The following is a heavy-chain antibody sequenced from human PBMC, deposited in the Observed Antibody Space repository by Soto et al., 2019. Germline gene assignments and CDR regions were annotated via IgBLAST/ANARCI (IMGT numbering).Heavy chain of an antibody. CDR2: ISYDGSDK. CDR1: GFTFSSYA. CDR3: ARDYYKYYDSSGYYRSPAY. Sequence: GGSLRLSCAASGFTFSSYALHWVRQAPGKGLEWVALISYDGSDKDYADSVKGRFTISRDNSRNTLFLQMNSLRAEDTAVYYCARDYYKYYDSSGYYRSPAYWGQGTLVTVS. J-gene: IGHJ4*02. D-gene: IGHD3-22*01. V-gene: IGHV3-30-3*01.